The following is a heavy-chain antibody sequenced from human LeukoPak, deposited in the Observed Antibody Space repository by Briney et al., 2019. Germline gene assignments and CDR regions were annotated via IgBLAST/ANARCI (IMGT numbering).Heavy chain of an antibody. CDR2: ISWNSGSI. Sequence: GRSLRLSCASSGFTFADYEMHWVRQAPGKGLEWVSCISWNSGSIGYADSVKGRFTIDRDNAKNELHLQMNSLRAEGTALYYCALGAVAGLRHFDYWGQGTLVTVSS. V-gene: IGHV3-9*01. CDR1: GFTFADYE. J-gene: IGHJ4*02. D-gene: IGHD6-19*01. CDR3: ALGAVAGLRHFDY.